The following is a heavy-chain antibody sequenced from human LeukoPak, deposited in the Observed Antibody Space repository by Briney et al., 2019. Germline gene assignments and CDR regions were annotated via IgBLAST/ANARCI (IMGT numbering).Heavy chain of an antibody. V-gene: IGHV3-9*01. CDR2: ISWNSGSI. J-gene: IGHJ4*02. CDR1: GFTFDDYA. Sequence: PGGSLRLSCAASGFTFDDYAMHWVRQAPGKGLEWGSGISWNSGSIGYADSVKGRFTISRDNAKNSLYLQMNSLRAEDTALYYCAKDRRNYYGSGSPDYWGQGTLVTVSS. D-gene: IGHD3-10*01. CDR3: AKDRRNYYGSGSPDY.